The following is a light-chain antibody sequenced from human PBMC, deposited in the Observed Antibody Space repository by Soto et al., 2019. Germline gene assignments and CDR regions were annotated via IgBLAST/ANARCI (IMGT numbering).Light chain of an antibody. CDR1: QSVTSSY. Sequence: EIVLTQSPGTLSLSPGERATLACRASQSVTSSYLAWYQQKPGQAPRLLIYGASNSATGIPDRFSGSGSGTDFTLTISRLEPEDFAVYYCQHYGSSPPFTFGPGTKVDIK. J-gene: IGKJ3*01. CDR2: GAS. V-gene: IGKV3-20*01. CDR3: QHYGSSPPFT.